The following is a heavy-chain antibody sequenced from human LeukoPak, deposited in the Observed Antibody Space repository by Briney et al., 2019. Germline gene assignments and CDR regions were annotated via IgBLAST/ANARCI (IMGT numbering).Heavy chain of an antibody. CDR1: GFTFSSYN. V-gene: IGHV3-21*01. CDR2: ITSTGSYT. CDR3: ARDLTVWHYYYYYYYMDV. Sequence: GGSLRLSCAASGFTFSSYNMNWVRQAPGKGLEWVSSITSTGSYTFYADSVKGRFTISRDNAKNSLYLQMNSLRAEDTAVYYCARDLTVWHYYYYYYYMDVWGKGTTVTVSS. D-gene: IGHD6-6*01. J-gene: IGHJ6*03.